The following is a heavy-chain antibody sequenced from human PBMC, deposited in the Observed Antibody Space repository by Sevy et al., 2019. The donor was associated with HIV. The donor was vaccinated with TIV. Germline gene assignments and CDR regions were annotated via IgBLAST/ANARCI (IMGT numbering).Heavy chain of an antibody. D-gene: IGHD6-13*01. Sequence: SETLSLTCAVSVGSIRSYYWSWIRQPAGKGLEWIGRIYSGGNTNYNPSLKSRVTMSVDTSKNQFSLELRSVTAADTAVYYCARDKGGSTWFLLDPWGQGRLVTVSS. CDR1: VGSIRSYY. CDR3: ARDKGGSTWFLLDP. J-gene: IGHJ5*02. CDR2: IYSGGNT. V-gene: IGHV4-4*07.